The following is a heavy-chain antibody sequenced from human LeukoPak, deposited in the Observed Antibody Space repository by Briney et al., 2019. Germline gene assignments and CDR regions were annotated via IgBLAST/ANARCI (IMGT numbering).Heavy chain of an antibody. J-gene: IGHJ6*02. Sequence: GGSLRLSCAASGFTFSSYAMSWVRQAPGKGLEWASAISGSGGSTYYADSVKGRFTISRDNSKNTLYLQMNSLRAEDTAVYYCAKEVAPYYYYGMDVWGQGTTVTVSS. CDR3: AKEVAPYYYYGMDV. CDR2: ISGSGGST. V-gene: IGHV3-23*01. D-gene: IGHD2-15*01. CDR1: GFTFSSYA.